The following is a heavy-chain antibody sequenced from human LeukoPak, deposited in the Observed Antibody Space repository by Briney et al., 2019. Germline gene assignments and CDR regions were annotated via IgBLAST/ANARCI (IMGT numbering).Heavy chain of an antibody. V-gene: IGHV4-4*07. J-gene: IGHJ5*02. CDR2: VYPSGRT. CDR3: ASGGRISAANWFDP. CDR1: GGSISTYY. Sequence: SETLSLTCTVSGGSISTYYWSWIRQPAGKGLQCIGRVYPSGRTSYNPSLENRVTMSVDTSKKQFSLKLRSVTAADTAVYYCASGGRISAANWFDPWGQGTLFTVSS. D-gene: IGHD6-13*01.